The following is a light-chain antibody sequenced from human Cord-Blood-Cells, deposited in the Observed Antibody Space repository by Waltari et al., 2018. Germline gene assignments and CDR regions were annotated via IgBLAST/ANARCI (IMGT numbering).Light chain of an antibody. Sequence: QSVLTQPPSASGTPGQRLTIPCPGSSSNFGRPSVYWYQQLPGTAPKLLSYRNNQRPSGVPDRFAGSKSGTSASLAISGRRPEDEADYYCAAWDDSLSGVVFGGGTKLTVL. V-gene: IGLV1-47*01. CDR3: AAWDDSLSGVV. CDR2: RNN. CDR1: SSNFGRPS. J-gene: IGLJ2*01.